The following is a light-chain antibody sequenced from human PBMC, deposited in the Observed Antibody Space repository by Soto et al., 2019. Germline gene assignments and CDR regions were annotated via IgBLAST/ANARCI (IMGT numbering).Light chain of an antibody. CDR2: AAS. CDR3: QQSYSTPRT. J-gene: IGKJ1*01. CDR1: QRIDNY. Sequence: IQMTQSPSSLSASVGDRVTITCRASQRIDNYLNWYHQKPGKAPKLLIYAASNLQSGVPSRFSGSGSGTDFTFTISSLQPEDFATYYCQQSYSTPRTFGQGTKVDI. V-gene: IGKV1-39*01.